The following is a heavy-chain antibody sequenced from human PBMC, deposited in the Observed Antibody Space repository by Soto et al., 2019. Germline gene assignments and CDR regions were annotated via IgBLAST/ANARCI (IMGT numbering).Heavy chain of an antibody. Sequence: PSETLSLTCAVSGGSISSGGYSWSWIRQPPGKGLEWIGYFYHSGSTYYNPSLKSRVTISVDTSRHQFSLKLSSVTAADTAVYYCARLNSMTFVTTPYYYGMDVWGQGTTVTVSS. CDR3: ARLNSMTFVTTPYYYGMDV. V-gene: IGHV4-30-2*03. J-gene: IGHJ6*02. D-gene: IGHD4-17*01. CDR1: GGSISSGGYS. CDR2: FYHSGST.